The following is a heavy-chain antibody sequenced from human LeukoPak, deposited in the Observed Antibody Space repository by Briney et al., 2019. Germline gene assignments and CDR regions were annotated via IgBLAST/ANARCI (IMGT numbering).Heavy chain of an antibody. V-gene: IGHV3-48*03. J-gene: IGHJ4*02. CDR3: ARDGGYCSSTSCYALLYYFDY. D-gene: IGHD2-2*01. CDR1: GFPFSSYE. CDR2: ISSTGRTI. Sequence: GGSLRLSCAASGFPFSSYEMNWVRQAPGKGLEWVSYISSTGRTIYYADSVKGRFTVSRDNSKNTLYLQMNSLRAEDTAVYYCARDGGYCSSTSCYALLYYFDYWGQGTLVTVSS.